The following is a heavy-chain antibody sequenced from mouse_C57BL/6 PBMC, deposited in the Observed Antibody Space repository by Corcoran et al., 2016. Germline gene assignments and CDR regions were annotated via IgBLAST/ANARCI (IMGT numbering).Heavy chain of an antibody. V-gene: IGHV9-3*01. D-gene: IGHD1-1*01. CDR2: INTYSGVP. Sequence: QIQWVQSGPELKKPGETVKISCKASGYTFTTYGMSWVKQAPGKGLKWMGWINTYSGVPTYADDFKGRFAFSLETSASTAYLQINNLKNEDTATYFCARELLRYYWGQGSLVTVSA. J-gene: IGHJ3*01. CDR3: ARELLRYY. CDR1: GYTFTTYG.